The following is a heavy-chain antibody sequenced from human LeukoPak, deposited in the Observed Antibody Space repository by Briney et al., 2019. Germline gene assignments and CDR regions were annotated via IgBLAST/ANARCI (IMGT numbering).Heavy chain of an antibody. CDR3: AKDLQRGYSGYEIDY. J-gene: IGHJ4*02. D-gene: IGHD5-12*01. Sequence: GGSLRLSCAASGFTVSSNYMSWVRQAPGRGLEWVSVIYSGGSTYYADSVKGRFTISRDNSKNTLYLQMNSLRAEDTAVYYCAKDLQRGYSGYEIDYWGQGTLVTVSS. CDR1: GFTVSSNY. CDR2: IYSGGST. V-gene: IGHV3-53*01.